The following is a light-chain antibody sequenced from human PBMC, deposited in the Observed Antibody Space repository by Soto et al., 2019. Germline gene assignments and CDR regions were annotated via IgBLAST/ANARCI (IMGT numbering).Light chain of an antibody. CDR2: DTS. Sequence: EVGLTKSPGTLSLSPGERATLSCRASQSLTNSFIAWYQQRPGQAPRLLIYDTSSRASGIPDRFSGSGSGTDFTLTIGRLETEDFAVFYCQQYGTSEIIFGQGTRLEIK. V-gene: IGKV3-20*01. J-gene: IGKJ5*01. CDR3: QQYGTSEII. CDR1: QSLTNSF.